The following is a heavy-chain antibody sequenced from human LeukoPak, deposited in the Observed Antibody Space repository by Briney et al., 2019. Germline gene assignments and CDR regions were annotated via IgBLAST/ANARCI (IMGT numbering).Heavy chain of an antibody. Sequence: PGGSLRLSCAASGFTFSSYAMHWVRQAPGKGLEWVAVISYDGSNKYYADSVKGRFTISRDNSKNTLCLQMNSLRAEDTAVYYCARDDYYGSGSYYYYYYYGMDVWGQGTTVTVSS. CDR2: ISYDGSNK. CDR3: ARDDYYGSGSYYYYYYYGMDV. D-gene: IGHD3-10*01. CDR1: GFTFSSYA. V-gene: IGHV3-30-3*01. J-gene: IGHJ6*02.